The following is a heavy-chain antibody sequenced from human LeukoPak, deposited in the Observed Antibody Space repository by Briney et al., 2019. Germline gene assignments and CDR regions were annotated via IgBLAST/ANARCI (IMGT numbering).Heavy chain of an antibody. CDR2: IYYSGST. Sequence: PSETLSLTCTVSGGSISSYYWSWIRQPPGKGLEWIGYIYYSGSTNYNPSLKSRVTISVDTSKNQFSLKLSPVTAADTAVYYCARVATVTNYGLFDYWGQGTLVTVSS. CDR1: GGSISSYY. J-gene: IGHJ4*02. V-gene: IGHV4-59*01. D-gene: IGHD4-17*01. CDR3: ARVATVTNYGLFDY.